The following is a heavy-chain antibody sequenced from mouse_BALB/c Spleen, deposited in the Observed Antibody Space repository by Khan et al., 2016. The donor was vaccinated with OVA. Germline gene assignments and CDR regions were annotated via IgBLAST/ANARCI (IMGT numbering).Heavy chain of an antibody. Sequence: DVKLQESGPGLVKPSQSLSLTCTVTGYSITSGYAWNWIRQFPGNKLEWMGYISYSDVTNYNPSLKSRISITRDTSKNQFFLQLNSVTTEDTATYYCARGNYYGYYFDYWGQGTTLTVSS. CDR2: ISYSDVT. CDR1: GYSITSGYA. V-gene: IGHV3-2*02. J-gene: IGHJ2*01. D-gene: IGHD1-1*01. CDR3: ARGNYYGYYFDY.